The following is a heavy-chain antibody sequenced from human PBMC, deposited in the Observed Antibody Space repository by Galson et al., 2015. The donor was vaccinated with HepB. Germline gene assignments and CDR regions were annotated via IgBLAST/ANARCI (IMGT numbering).Heavy chain of an antibody. Sequence: SLRLSCAASGFTFSSYAMSWVRQAPGKGLEWVSTISGSGGSTYYADSVMGRFTISRDNSKSTLYLQMNSLRAEDTALYYCAKDGQGWGYSNWEGWGQGTLVTVSS. V-gene: IGHV3-23*01. D-gene: IGHD4-11*01. CDR1: GFTFSSYA. CDR2: ISGSGGST. CDR3: AKDGQGWGYSNWEG. J-gene: IGHJ4*02.